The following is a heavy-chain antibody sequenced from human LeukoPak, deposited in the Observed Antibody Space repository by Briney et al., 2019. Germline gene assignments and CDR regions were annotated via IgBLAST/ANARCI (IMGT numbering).Heavy chain of an antibody. CDR2: IYRDDNT. CDR3: ARSYCTNGICYTGDFYYYGMDV. CDR1: GFTFSSYS. Sequence: GGSLRLSCAASGFTFSSYSMNWVRQAPGKGLEWVSVIYRDDNTYYADSVKGRFTISRDNSKNTLYLQMNSLRAEDTAVYYCARSYCTNGICYTGDFYYYGMDVWGQGTTVTVSS. J-gene: IGHJ6*02. V-gene: IGHV3-66*01. D-gene: IGHD2-8*01.